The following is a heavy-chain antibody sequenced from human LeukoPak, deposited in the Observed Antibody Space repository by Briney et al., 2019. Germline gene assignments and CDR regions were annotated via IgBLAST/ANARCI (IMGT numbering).Heavy chain of an antibody. CDR2: INPYDGGT. V-gene: IGHV1-46*01. Sequence: GASVKVSSKASGYTFTSYYMYWVRQAPGQGLEWMGMINPYDGGTTYAQKFQGRVTVTRDTSTSTVYMDLSSLRSEDTAVYFCARDRPYYNILTGYVHDAFDIWGQGTMVTVSS. D-gene: IGHD3-9*01. CDR1: GYTFTSYY. J-gene: IGHJ3*02. CDR3: ARDRPYYNILTGYVHDAFDI.